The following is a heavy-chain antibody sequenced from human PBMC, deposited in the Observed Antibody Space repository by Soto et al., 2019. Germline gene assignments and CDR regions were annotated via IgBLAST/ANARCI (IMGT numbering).Heavy chain of an antibody. Sequence: PSETLSLTCTVSGGSISSYYWSWIRQPAGKGLEWIGRIYTSGSTNYNPSLKSRVTMSVDTSKNQFSLKLSSVTAADTAVYYCARTYGSGSYYKLAWWFDPWGQGTLVTVSS. CDR2: IYTSGST. CDR3: ARTYGSGSYYKLAWWFDP. V-gene: IGHV4-4*07. D-gene: IGHD3-10*01. CDR1: GGSISSYY. J-gene: IGHJ5*02.